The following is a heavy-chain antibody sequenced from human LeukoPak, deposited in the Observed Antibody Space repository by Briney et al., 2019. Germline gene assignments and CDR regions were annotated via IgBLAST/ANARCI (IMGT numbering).Heavy chain of an antibody. V-gene: IGHV3-13*01. CDR2: IGTARDT. CDR3: ARSYYYDSSGYSLLGYGMDV. D-gene: IGHD3-22*01. J-gene: IGHJ6*02. Sequence: QPGGSLRLSCAASGFTFSSYEMHWVRQATRKGLQWVSAIGTARDTYYPGSVKGRFNISRENAKNSLYLQMNSLRAGDTAVYYCARSYYYDSSGYSLLGYGMDVWGQGTTVTVSS. CDR1: GFTFSSYE.